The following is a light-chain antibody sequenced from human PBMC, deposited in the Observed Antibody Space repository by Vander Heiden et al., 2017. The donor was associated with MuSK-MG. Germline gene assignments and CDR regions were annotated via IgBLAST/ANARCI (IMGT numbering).Light chain of an antibody. J-gene: IGLJ2*01. V-gene: IGLV3-1*01. Sequence: SSELHQPLSVSASPGQTASITCSGVKLGYKYACWYQPKPGPSLLFFIYQDSRRPSGIPGRFSGSRSATTATLTICGTQAMDDGDYYCPAWDSSTLVFGGGTKLTVL. CDR2: QDS. CDR3: PAWDSSTLV. CDR1: KLGYKY.